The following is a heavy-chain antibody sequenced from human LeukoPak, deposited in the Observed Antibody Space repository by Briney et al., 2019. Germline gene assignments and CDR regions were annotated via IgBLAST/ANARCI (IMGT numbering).Heavy chain of an antibody. CDR1: GGSISSGGYS. CDR3: ARTFEYSSSGAFDI. V-gene: IGHV4-30-2*01. Sequence: PSQTLSLTCAVSGGSISSGGYSWSWLRQPPGKGLEWIVYIYHSGSTYYNPSLKSRVTISVDRSKNQFSLKLSSVTAADTAVYYCARTFEYSSSGAFDIWGQGTMVTVSS. CDR2: IYHSGST. D-gene: IGHD6-6*01. J-gene: IGHJ3*02.